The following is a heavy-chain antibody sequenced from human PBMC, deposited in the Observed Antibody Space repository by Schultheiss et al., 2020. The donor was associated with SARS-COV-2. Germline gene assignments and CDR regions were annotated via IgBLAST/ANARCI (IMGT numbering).Heavy chain of an antibody. CDR1: GGSISSYY. J-gene: IGHJ4*02. Sequence: SETLSLTCTVSGGSISSYYWSWIRQPAGKGLEWIGRIYTSGSTNYNPSLKSRVTISVDTSKNQFSLKLSSVTAADTAVYYCARLVITMVRGVIITEGLDYWGQGTLVTVSS. CDR2: IYTSGST. D-gene: IGHD3-10*01. CDR3: ARLVITMVRGVIITEGLDY. V-gene: IGHV4-4*07.